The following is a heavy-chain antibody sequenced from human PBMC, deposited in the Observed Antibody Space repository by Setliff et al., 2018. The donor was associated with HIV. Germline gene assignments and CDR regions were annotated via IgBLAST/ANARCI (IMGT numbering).Heavy chain of an antibody. Sequence: GASVKVSCKASGYNLHNYGITWVRQAPGQGLEWMGWINTHTGNTNSAQRFQGRVTMTTDTSTSTAYMELRSLRSDDTAVYYCARGKTWLRFLDYWGQGTLVTAPQ. V-gene: IGHV1-18*01. CDR1: GYNLHNYG. D-gene: IGHD5-12*01. J-gene: IGHJ4*02. CDR3: ARGKTWLRFLDY. CDR2: INTHTGNT.